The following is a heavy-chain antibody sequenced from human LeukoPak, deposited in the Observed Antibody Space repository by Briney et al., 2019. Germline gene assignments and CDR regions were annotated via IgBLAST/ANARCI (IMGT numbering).Heavy chain of an antibody. CDR1: GGSVSGYY. J-gene: IGHJ6*03. D-gene: IGHD3-3*01. CDR2: IYSTGST. V-gene: IGHV4-4*07. CDR3: GRMSYDRTGEGRANLYYYYMAV. Sequence: SETLSLTCTVSGGSVSGYYCSWIRQPAGKVLEWIGRIYSTGSTDYNASLKSRVTMSVDTSKNQLSLKLSSVTAGDTAVYYWGRMSYDRTGEGRANLYYYYMAVWGKGTTVTVSS.